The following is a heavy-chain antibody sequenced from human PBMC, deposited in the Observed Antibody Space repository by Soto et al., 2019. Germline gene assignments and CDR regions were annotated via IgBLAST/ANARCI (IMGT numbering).Heavy chain of an antibody. V-gene: IGHV3-11*01. CDR3: ARDSEYDSPLGRFDP. CDR1: GFTFSDYY. CDR2: ISSSGSTI. J-gene: IGHJ5*02. Sequence: GGSLRLSCAASGFTFSDYYMSWIRQAPGKGLEWVSYISSSGSTIYYADSVKGRFTISRDNAKNSLYLQMNSLRAEDTAVYYCARDSEYDSPLGRFDPWGQGTLVTVSS. D-gene: IGHD3-3*01.